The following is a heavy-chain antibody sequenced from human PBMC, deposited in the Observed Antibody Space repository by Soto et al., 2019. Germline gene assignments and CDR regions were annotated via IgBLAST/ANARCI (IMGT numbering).Heavy chain of an antibody. J-gene: IGHJ3*02. V-gene: IGHV1-8*02. Sequence: GASVKVSCKASGYTFTSYGISWVRQAPGQGLEWMGWISPYNGNTGYAQKFQGRVTMTRNTSMSTAYMELSSLRSEDTAVYYCARIYYYGSGSYPDAFDIWGQGTMVTVSS. CDR1: GYTFTSYG. D-gene: IGHD3-10*01. CDR3: ARIYYYGSGSYPDAFDI. CDR2: ISPYNGNT.